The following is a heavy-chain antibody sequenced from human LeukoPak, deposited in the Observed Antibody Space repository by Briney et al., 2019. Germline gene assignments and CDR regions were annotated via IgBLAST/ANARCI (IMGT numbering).Heavy chain of an antibody. CDR1: GYTFTAYY. CDR2: INPNSGGT. CDR3: ASRIAAAGTFDY. J-gene: IGHJ4*02. V-gene: IGHV1-2*02. Sequence: ASVTVSCKASGYTFTAYYIHWVRQAPGQGLEWMGWINPNSGGTNYAQKFQGRVTMTRDTSITTAYMELSRLRSDDTAVYYCASRIAAAGTFDYWGQGTLVTVSS. D-gene: IGHD6-13*01.